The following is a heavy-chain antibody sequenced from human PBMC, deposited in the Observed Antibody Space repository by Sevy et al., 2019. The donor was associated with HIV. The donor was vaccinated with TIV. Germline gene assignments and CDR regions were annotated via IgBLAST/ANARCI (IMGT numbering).Heavy chain of an antibody. V-gene: IGHV4-4*07. CDR3: ARDDQDSWSGYYKVQYQYIMDV. J-gene: IGHJ6*02. CDR1: GGSINNYW. CDR2: IYSSGTA. D-gene: IGHD3-3*01. Sequence: SETLSLTCTVSGGSINNYWWGWIRQPAGKGLEWIGRIYSSGTADYNPSLKSRVTISVDTARNQFSLKMSSVTAADTAVYFCARDDQDSWSGYYKVQYQYIMDVWGQGTTVTVSS.